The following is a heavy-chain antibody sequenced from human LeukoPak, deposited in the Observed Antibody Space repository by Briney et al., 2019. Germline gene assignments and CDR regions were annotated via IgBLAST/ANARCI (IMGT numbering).Heavy chain of an antibody. D-gene: IGHD2-2*01. CDR3: AHGAMYQLDY. J-gene: IGHJ4*02. Sequence: GGSLRLSCAASGFSFSSHGMSWVRQAPGKGLEWVSGIIGGAGSTYYADSVKGRFTISGDNSKNTQFLEMNSLRAEDTAVYYCAHGAMYQLDYWGQGTLVTVSS. V-gene: IGHV3-23*01. CDR2: IIGGAGST. CDR1: GFSFSSHG.